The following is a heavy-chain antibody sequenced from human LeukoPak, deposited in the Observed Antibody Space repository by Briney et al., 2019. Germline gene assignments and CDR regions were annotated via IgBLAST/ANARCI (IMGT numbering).Heavy chain of an antibody. Sequence: SETLSLTCTVSGVSMSAYQWSWVRQSPEKGLEWIGCINTKGETSYNPSLKSRVTISVDTSKNQFSLKLSSVTAADTAVYYCARLDWYSSSFTFDYWGQGTLVTVSS. CDR2: INTKGET. D-gene: IGHD6-13*01. J-gene: IGHJ4*02. CDR1: GVSMSAYQ. CDR3: ARLDWYSSSFTFDY. V-gene: IGHV4-4*09.